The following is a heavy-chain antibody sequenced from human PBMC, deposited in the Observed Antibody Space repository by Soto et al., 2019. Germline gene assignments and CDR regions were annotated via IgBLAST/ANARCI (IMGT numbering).Heavy chain of an antibody. CDR3: ARVEGGDGYRGDYFDY. CDR1: GYSISSGYY. Sequence: KPSETLSLTCAVSGYSISSGYYWDWNRQPPGKGLEWIGSIYHSGSTYYNPSLKSRVTISVDTSKNQFSLKLSSVTAADTAVYYCARVEGGDGYRGDYFDYWGQGTLVTVSS. J-gene: IGHJ4*02. D-gene: IGHD5-12*01. CDR2: IYHSGST. V-gene: IGHV4-38-2*01.